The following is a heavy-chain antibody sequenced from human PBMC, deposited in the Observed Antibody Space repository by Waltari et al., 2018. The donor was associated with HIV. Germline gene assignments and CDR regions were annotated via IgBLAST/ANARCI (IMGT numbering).Heavy chain of an antibody. V-gene: IGHV1-2*06. J-gene: IGHJ6*02. Sequence: QVQLVQSGAEMQKPGDSVKVSGQASGYSSIAYYNPWVRQAPGQGLEWMGRINPNNADTNYAQKFQGRVTMTRFTSLNSVYMELIRLRPDDTAVYYSARVALPAAIHYGMDAWGQGTTVTVSS. CDR1: GYSSIAYY. CDR2: INPNNADT. CDR3: ARVALPAAIHYGMDA. D-gene: IGHD2-2*01.